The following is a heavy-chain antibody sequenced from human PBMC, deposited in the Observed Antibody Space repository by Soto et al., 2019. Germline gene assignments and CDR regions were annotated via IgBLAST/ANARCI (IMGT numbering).Heavy chain of an antibody. J-gene: IGHJ4*02. V-gene: IGHV4-30-2*01. CDR1: GGSISSGGYS. Sequence: SETLSLTCAVSGGSISSGGYSWSWIRQPPGKGLEWIGYVYHSGSTYYNPALKSRVTISVDRSKNQFSLKLSSVTAADTAVYYRATSHRDGYNAKIDYWGQGTLVTVSS. CDR2: VYHSGST. D-gene: IGHD5-12*01. CDR3: ATSHRDGYNAKIDY.